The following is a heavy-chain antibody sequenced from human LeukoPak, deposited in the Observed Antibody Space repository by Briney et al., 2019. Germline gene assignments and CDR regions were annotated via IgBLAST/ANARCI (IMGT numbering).Heavy chain of an antibody. V-gene: IGHV1-18*01. J-gene: IGHJ4*02. D-gene: IGHD3-22*01. CDR3: ARVGYDSSGYWYYFDY. CDR2: ISAYNGNT. CDR1: GYTFTTYG. Sequence: GASVKVSRKASGYTFTTYGISWVRQAPGQGLEWMGWISAYNGNTNYAQKLQGRVTMTTDTSTSTAYMELRSLRSDDTAVYYCARVGYDSSGYWYYFDYWGQGTLVTVSS.